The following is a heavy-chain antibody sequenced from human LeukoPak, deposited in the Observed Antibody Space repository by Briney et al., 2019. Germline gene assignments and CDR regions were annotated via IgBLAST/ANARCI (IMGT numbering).Heavy chain of an antibody. V-gene: IGHV3-30*18. CDR2: ISYDGSNK. J-gene: IGHJ4*02. CDR3: AKDHHSSGYYYFDY. CDR1: GFTFSSYG. D-gene: IGHD3-22*01. Sequence: GRSLRLSCAASGFTFSSYGMHWVRQAPGKELEWVAVISYDGSNKYYADSVKGRFTISRDNSKNTLYLQMNSLRAEDTAVYYCAKDHHSSGYYYFDYWGQGTLVTVSS.